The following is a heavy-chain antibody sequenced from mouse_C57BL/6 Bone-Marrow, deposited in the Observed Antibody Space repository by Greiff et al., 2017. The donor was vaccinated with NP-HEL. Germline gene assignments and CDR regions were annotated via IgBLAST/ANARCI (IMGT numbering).Heavy chain of an antibody. CDR3: ARKQGYYRGAMDY. Sequence: VKLMESGPGLVQPSQCLSITCTVSGFSLTSYGVHWVRQSPGKGLEWLGVIWSGGSTDYNAAFISRLSISKDNSKSQVFFKMNSLQADDTAIYYCARKQGYYRGAMDYWGQGTSVTVSS. J-gene: IGHJ4*01. CDR2: IWSGGST. V-gene: IGHV2-2*01. CDR1: GFSLTSYG. D-gene: IGHD2-3*01.